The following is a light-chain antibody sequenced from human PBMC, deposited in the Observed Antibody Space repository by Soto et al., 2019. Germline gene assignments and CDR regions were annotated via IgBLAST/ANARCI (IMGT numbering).Light chain of an antibody. J-gene: IGLJ2*01. CDR3: GSCTTSCTQL. Sequence: QSALTQPASVSGSPGQSIAISCTGTSSDVGGYKCVSWYQQHPGKVPKLMIYGYFNRPSGVSDRFSGSKSGNTASLTISGLQAEDDADYYCGSCTTSCTQLFGGGTKLTVL. V-gene: IGLV2-14*01. CDR1: SSDVGGYKC. CDR2: GYF.